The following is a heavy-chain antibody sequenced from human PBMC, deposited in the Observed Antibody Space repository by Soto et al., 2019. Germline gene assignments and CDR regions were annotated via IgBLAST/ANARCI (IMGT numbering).Heavy chain of an antibody. CDR3: ARDRYEQLVLYYYYGMDV. CDR2: INAGNGNT. Sequence: ASVKVSCKASGYTFTSYAMHWVRQAPGQRLEWMGWINAGNGNTKYSQKFQGRVTITRDTSASTAYMELSSLRFEDTAVYYRARDRYEQLVLYYYYGMDVWGQGTTVTVSS. J-gene: IGHJ6*02. V-gene: IGHV1-3*01. D-gene: IGHD6-6*01. CDR1: GYTFTSYA.